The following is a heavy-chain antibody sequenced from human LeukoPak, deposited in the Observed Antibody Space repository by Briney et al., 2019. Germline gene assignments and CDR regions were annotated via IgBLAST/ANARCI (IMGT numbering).Heavy chain of an antibody. V-gene: IGHV1-69*04. CDR1: GGTFSSYA. CDR3: AKDIYYYDSSGYYYFDY. D-gene: IGHD3-22*01. J-gene: IGHJ4*02. CDR2: FIPILGIA. Sequence: SVKVSCKAAGGTFSSYAISWVRQAPGQGLEWMGRFIPILGIANYAQKFQGRVTITADKSTSTAYMELCSLRSEDTAVYYCAKDIYYYDSSGYYYFDYWGQGTLVTVSS.